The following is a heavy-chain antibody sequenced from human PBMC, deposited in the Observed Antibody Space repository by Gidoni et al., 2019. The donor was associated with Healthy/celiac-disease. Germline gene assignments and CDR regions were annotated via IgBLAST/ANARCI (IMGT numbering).Heavy chain of an antibody. V-gene: IGHV1-3*01. CDR2: INAGNGNT. CDR3: ASALFRELLGDGMDV. CDR1: GYTFTSYA. Sequence: VQSGAEVKKPGASVKGSCKASGYTFTSYAMHWVRQTPGQRLEWMGWINAGNGNTKHSQKYQGRVTITRDTSESTAYMELSILRSEDTAVYYCASALFRELLGDGMDVWGQGTTVTVSS. J-gene: IGHJ6*02. D-gene: IGHD3-10*02.